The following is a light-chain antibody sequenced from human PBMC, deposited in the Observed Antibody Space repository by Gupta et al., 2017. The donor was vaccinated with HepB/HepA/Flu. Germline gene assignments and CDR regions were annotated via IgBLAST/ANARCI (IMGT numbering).Light chain of an antibody. CDR2: GTS. CDR1: QSVNNMY. CDR3: HQHEIPPRT. J-gene: IGKJ1*01. Sequence: EIVLTQSPGTLSLSPGERATLSCRSSQSVNNMYLAWYHQQPGQAPRRLIYGTSNRATGIADRFTGSGSGTDVSLTISRLEPEDFAVYYCHQHEIPPRTFGQGTKVEIK. V-gene: IGKV3-20*01.